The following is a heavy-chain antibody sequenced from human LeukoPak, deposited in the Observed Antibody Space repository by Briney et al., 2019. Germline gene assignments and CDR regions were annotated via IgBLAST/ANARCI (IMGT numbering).Heavy chain of an antibody. CDR3: AKSGRYDILTGYYIDY. CDR1: GGSISSYY. V-gene: IGHV4-59*01. J-gene: IGHJ4*02. Sequence: PSETLSLTCAVSGGSISSYYWSWIRQPPGKGLEWIGYIHYSGSSNNNPSLKSRLTISVGTSKNLFSLKLSSVTAADTAIYFCAKSGRYDILTGYYIDYWSQGTLVTVSS. D-gene: IGHD3-9*01. CDR2: IHYSGSS.